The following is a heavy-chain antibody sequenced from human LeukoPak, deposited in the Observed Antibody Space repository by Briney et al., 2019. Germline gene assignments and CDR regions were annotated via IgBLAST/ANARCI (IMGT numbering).Heavy chain of an antibody. V-gene: IGHV4-59*01. Sequence: SETLSLTCTVSGGSISSYYWSWIRQPPGKGLEWIGYIYYSGSTNYNPSLKSRVTISVDTSKNQFSLKLTSVTAADTAVYYCARNYYGSGSYYNFDYWGQGTLVTVSS. CDR2: IYYSGST. D-gene: IGHD3-10*01. J-gene: IGHJ4*02. CDR3: ARNYYGSGSYYNFDY. CDR1: GGSISSYY.